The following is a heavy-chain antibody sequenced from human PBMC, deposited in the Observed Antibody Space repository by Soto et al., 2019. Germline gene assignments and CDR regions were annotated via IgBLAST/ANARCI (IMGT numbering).Heavy chain of an antibody. CDR1: GYTFTSYG. Sequence: QVQLVQSGAEVKKPGASVKVSCKASGYTFTSYGISWVRQAPGQGLEWMGWISAYNGNTNYAQKLQGRVTMTTDTSTSTAYMELRSLRSDEPAVYHCARDKAAGTIRWLNNYYYDMDVWGQGTTVTVSS. V-gene: IGHV1-18*04. CDR2: ISAYNGNT. J-gene: IGHJ6*02. CDR3: ARDKAAGTIRWLNNYYYDMDV. D-gene: IGHD6-13*01.